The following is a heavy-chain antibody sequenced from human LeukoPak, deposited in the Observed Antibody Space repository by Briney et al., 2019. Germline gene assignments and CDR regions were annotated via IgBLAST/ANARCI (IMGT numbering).Heavy chain of an antibody. Sequence: GGSLRLSCAASGFTFGSYAMSWVRQAPGKGLEWVSALSYSGGYTYYADSVKGRFTISRDNSKNMLYLQMNSLRAEDTVVYYCTKDFTFSGSYYWGQGTLVTVSS. CDR2: LSYSGGYT. CDR1: GFTFGSYA. D-gene: IGHD1-26*01. V-gene: IGHV3-23*01. CDR3: TKDFTFSGSYY. J-gene: IGHJ4*02.